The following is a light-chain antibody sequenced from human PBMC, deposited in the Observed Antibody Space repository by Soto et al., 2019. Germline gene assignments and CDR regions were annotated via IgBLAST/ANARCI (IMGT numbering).Light chain of an antibody. Sequence: QSVLTQPASVSGSPGQSITISCTGTSSDVGGYSYVSWYQQHPGKTPKLMIYEVSNRPSGVSHRFSGSKSGNTASLTISGLQTEDEADYYCSSFSAIKREVFGGGTKVTVL. J-gene: IGLJ2*01. CDR2: EVS. CDR1: SSDVGGYSY. CDR3: SSFSAIKREV. V-gene: IGLV2-14*01.